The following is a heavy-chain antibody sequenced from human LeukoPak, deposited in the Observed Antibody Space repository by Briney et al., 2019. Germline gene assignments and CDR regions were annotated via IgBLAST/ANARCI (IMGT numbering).Heavy chain of an antibody. CDR1: GFTFSSYG. Sequence: GGSLRHSCAASGFTFSSYGMHWVRQAPGKGLEWVAFIRYDGSNKYYADSVKGRFTISRDNSKNTLYLQMNSLRAEDTAVYYCARSRLPWVLVRGVIIAYWGQGTLVTVSS. CDR2: IRYDGSNK. V-gene: IGHV3-30*02. J-gene: IGHJ4*02. CDR3: ARSRLPWVLVRGVIIAY. D-gene: IGHD3-10*01.